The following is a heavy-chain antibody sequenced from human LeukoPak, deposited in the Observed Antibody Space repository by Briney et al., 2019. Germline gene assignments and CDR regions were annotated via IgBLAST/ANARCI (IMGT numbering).Heavy chain of an antibody. D-gene: IGHD5-18*01. CDR3: ARELVGLDTAVDYYYGMDV. Sequence: GRSLRLSCAASGFTFSSYGMHWVRQAPGKGLEWVAVIWYDGSNKYYADSVKGRFTISRDNSKNTLYLQMNSLRAEDTAVYYCARELVGLDTAVDYYYGMDVWGQGTTVTVSS. CDR1: GFTFSSYG. J-gene: IGHJ6*02. V-gene: IGHV3-33*01. CDR2: IWYDGSNK.